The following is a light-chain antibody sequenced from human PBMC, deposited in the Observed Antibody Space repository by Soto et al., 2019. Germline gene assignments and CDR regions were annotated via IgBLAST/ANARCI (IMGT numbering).Light chain of an antibody. CDR3: QQYNNWLIT. V-gene: IGKV3-15*01. Sequence: EMVMTQSPATLSVSPGERATLSCRASQSVSGNLAWYQQKPGQAPGLLIYGASTRATGIPARFSGSGSGTEFTLTISSLQFEDFAVYYCQQYNNWLITFGQGTRLEIK. CDR2: GAS. CDR1: QSVSGN. J-gene: IGKJ5*01.